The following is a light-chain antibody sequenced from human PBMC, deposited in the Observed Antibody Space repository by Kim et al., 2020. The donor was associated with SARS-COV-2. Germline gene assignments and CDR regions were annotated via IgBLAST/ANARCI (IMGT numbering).Light chain of an antibody. CDR2: DAS. CDR1: EDINNY. V-gene: IGKV1-33*01. Sequence: DIQMTQSPSSLSASVGDRVTITCQASEDINNYLSWYQQTPGKAPKLLIYDASNLETGVPSRFSGSGFGTHFTFTISSLQPEDVATYFCHHDASLPMHTFGQGTKLEI. CDR3: HHDASLPMHT. J-gene: IGKJ2*01.